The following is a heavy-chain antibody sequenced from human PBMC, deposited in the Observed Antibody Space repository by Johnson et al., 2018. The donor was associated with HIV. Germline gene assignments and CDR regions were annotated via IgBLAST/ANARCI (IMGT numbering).Heavy chain of an antibody. V-gene: IGHV3-33*03. CDR2: VWYDGSNK. J-gene: IGHJ3*02. D-gene: IGHD3-22*01. CDR3: AKETRDSRSAFDI. CDR1: GFTFSSYG. Sequence: QVQLVESGGGVVQPGRSLRLSCAASGFTFSSYGMHWVRQAPGKGLEWVAVVWYDGSNKYYADSVKGRFIISRDISKKTVFLQMNSLRPEDTAVYYCAKETRDSRSAFDIWGQGTMVTVSS.